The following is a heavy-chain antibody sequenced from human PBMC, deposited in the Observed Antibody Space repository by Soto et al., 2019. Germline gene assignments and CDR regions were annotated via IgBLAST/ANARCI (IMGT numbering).Heavy chain of an antibody. CDR2: IIPIFGTA. V-gene: IGHV1-69*12. CDR3: ARDRGYYDFWSGYYTWPYYHYGMDV. D-gene: IGHD3-3*01. Sequence: QVQLVQSGAEVKKPGSSVKVSCKASGGTFSSYAISWVRQAPGQGLEWMGGIIPIFGTANYAQKFQGRVTITADESTSTAYMELSSMRSGDTAVYYCARDRGYYDFWSGYYTWPYYHYGMDVWGQGTTVTVSS. CDR1: GGTFSSYA. J-gene: IGHJ6*02.